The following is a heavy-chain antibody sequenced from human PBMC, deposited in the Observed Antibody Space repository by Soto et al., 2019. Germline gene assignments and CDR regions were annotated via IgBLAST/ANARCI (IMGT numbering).Heavy chain of an antibody. V-gene: IGHV3-7*01. J-gene: IGHJ6*02. D-gene: IGHD1-20*01. Sequence: GGSLSLSCAASEFTFDKYYMTWVGQAPGKGPEWVANIKPDGSEQYYVDSVKGRFTISRDNANNSLYLQMNSLRAEDTAVYFCARGNWNYYYGFDVWGQGTTVTVSS. CDR2: IKPDGSEQ. CDR3: ARGNWNYYYGFDV. CDR1: EFTFDKYY.